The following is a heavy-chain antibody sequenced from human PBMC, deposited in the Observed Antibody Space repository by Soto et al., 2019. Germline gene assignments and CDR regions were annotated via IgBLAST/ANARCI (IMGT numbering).Heavy chain of an antibody. CDR2: IYYSGST. V-gene: IGHV4-59*01. J-gene: IGHJ4*02. CDR1: GGSISSYY. Sequence: QVQLQESGPGLVKPSETLSLTCTVSGGSISSYYWSWIRQPPGKGLEWIGYIYYSGSTNYNPPLKSRVTLSVDTSKNQFSLKLSSVTAADTAVYYCAVSYSSGQNFDYWGQGTLVTVSS. D-gene: IGHD6-19*01. CDR3: AVSYSSGQNFDY.